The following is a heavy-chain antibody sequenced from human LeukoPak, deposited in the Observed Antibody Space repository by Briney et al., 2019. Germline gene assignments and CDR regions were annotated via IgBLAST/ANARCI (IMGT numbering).Heavy chain of an antibody. V-gene: IGHV3-11*01. Sequence: TGGSLRLSCAASGFTFSDYYMSWIRQAPGKGLEWVSYISSSGSTIYYADSVKGRFTISRDNAKNSLYLQMNSLRAEDTAVYYCASDHLHIGDHEIAVAGTGGINWFDPWGQGTLVTVSS. CDR3: ASDHLHIGDHEIAVAGTGGINWFDP. CDR2: ISSSGSTI. CDR1: GFTFSDYY. J-gene: IGHJ5*02. D-gene: IGHD6-19*01.